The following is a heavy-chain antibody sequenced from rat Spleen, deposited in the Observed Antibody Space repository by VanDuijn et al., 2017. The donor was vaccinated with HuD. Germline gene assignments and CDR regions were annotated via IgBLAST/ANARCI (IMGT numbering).Heavy chain of an antibody. D-gene: IGHD1-4*01. V-gene: IGHV5-17*01. CDR3: ATAGARVSRFAY. CDR2: IIYDGSSI. Sequence: EVQMVESGGGLVQPGRSLKLSCAASGLTFSDYAMAWVRQAAKKGLEWVATIIYDGSSIFYRDSVMGRFTISRDPAKSILYLQMDSLRSEDTATYYCATAGARVSRFAYWGQGTLVTVSS. CDR1: GLTFSDYA. J-gene: IGHJ3*01.